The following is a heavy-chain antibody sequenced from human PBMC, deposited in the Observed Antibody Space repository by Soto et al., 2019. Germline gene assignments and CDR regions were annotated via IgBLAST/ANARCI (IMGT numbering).Heavy chain of an antibody. CDR2: LVPSDFAP. CDR1: GNSFSSFG. Sequence: EVQLVQSGAEVKKPGASLRISCKGSGNSFSSFGISWVRQKPGKGLEWMGSLVPSDFAPSYSPSFQGHVTISVDKSITTAYLQWHSLRAWDTAIYYWARRDYFYGVDVWGQGTTVTVSS. J-gene: IGHJ6*02. CDR3: ARRDYFYGVDV. V-gene: IGHV5-10-1*03. D-gene: IGHD4-17*01.